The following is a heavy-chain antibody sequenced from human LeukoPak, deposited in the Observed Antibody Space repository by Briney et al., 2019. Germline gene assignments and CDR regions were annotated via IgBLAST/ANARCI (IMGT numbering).Heavy chain of an antibody. CDR3: ACLAAIDY. V-gene: IGHV3-21*01. CDR2: ISTSSTYI. Sequence: PGGSLRLSCAASGFTSSTYTMNWVRQAPGKGLEWVSSISTSSTYIYYADSVKGRFTISRDNAKNSLYLQMNSLRAEDTAVYYCACLAAIDYWGQGTLVTVSS. J-gene: IGHJ4*02. CDR1: GFTSSTYT. D-gene: IGHD2-15*01.